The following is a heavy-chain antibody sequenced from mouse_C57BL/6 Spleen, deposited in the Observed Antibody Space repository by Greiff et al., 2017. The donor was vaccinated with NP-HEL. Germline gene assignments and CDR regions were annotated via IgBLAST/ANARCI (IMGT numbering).Heavy chain of an antibody. CDR2: INPSNGGT. J-gene: IGHJ2*01. Sequence: VQLQQPGTELVKPGASVKLSCKASGYTFTSYWMHWVKQRPGQGLEWIGNINPSNGGTNYNEKFKSKVTLTVDKSSSTAYMQLSSLTSEDSAVYYCARGGGTGEYYFDYWGQGTTLTVSS. CDR3: ARGGGTGEYYFDY. V-gene: IGHV1-53*01. CDR1: GYTFTSYW. D-gene: IGHD4-1*01.